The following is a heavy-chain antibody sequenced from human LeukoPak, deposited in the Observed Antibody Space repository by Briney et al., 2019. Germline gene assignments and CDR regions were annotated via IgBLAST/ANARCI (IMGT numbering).Heavy chain of an antibody. Sequence: SETLSLTCTVSGGSISSSSYYWGWIRQPPGKGLEWIGSIYYSGITYYNPSLKSRVTISVDTSKNQSSLKLSSVTAADTAVYYCASLSGGGYFDYWGQGTLVTVSS. CDR3: ASLSGGGYFDY. CDR2: IYYSGIT. V-gene: IGHV4-39*01. D-gene: IGHD7-27*01. J-gene: IGHJ4*02. CDR1: GGSISSSSYY.